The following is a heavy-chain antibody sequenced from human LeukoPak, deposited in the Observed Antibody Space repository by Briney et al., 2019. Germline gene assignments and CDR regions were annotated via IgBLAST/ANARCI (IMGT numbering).Heavy chain of an antibody. CDR3: ARETGSAVGSTDFDH. V-gene: IGHV3-30-3*01. CDR1: GFTFSSYA. Sequence: GRSLRLSCAASGFTFSSYAMHWVRQAPGKGLEWVAVISYDGSNKYYADSVKGRFSISRDNSRNTQNLQMSSLRVEDTAVYYCARETGSAVGSTDFDHWGQGTLVTVSS. D-gene: IGHD4-17*01. J-gene: IGHJ4*02. CDR2: ISYDGSNK.